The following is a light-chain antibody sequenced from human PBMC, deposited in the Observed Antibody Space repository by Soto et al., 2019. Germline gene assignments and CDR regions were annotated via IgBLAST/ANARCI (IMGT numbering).Light chain of an antibody. Sequence: DIQMTQSPSSLSASVGDRVTITCRASQSISDYLNWYQQKPGKAPKLLIYSASSLQSGVPSRFSGSGSGTDFTLTISSRQPEDFATYYCQQGYSIPLTFGGGTKVEIK. CDR2: SAS. J-gene: IGKJ4*01. CDR1: QSISDY. CDR3: QQGYSIPLT. V-gene: IGKV1-39*01.